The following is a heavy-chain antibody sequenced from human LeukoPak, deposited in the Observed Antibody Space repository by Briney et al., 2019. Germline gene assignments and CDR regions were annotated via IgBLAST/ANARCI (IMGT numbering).Heavy chain of an antibody. CDR1: GYTFTGHY. CDR2: INPNSGGT. CDR3: ARLPLTYYYDSSGYPDDY. Sequence: ASVKVSCKASGYTFTGHYMHWVRQAPGQGLEWMGRINPNSGGTNYAQKFQGRVTMTRDTSISTAYMELSRLRSDDTAVYYCARLPLTYYYDSSGYPDDYWGQGTLVTVSS. D-gene: IGHD3-22*01. V-gene: IGHV1-2*06. J-gene: IGHJ4*02.